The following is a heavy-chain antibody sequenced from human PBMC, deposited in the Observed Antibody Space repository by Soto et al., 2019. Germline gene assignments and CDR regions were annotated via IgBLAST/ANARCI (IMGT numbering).Heavy chain of an antibody. Sequence: ASVKVSCKASGYTFSTYYMHWVRQAPGQGLEWMAIISPSGGSTTYPQKFQGRVTMTRHTSTGTVYMELSSLRSEDTAVYYCVRSAHQRENYYGLDVWGQGTTVTVS. V-gene: IGHV1-46*01. D-gene: IGHD1-26*01. J-gene: IGHJ6*01. CDR3: VRSAHQRENYYGLDV. CDR1: GYTFSTYY. CDR2: ISPSGGST.